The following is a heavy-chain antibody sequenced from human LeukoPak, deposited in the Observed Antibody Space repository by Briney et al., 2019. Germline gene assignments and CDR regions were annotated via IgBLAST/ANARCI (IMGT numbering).Heavy chain of an antibody. CDR1: GFTFSSYS. D-gene: IGHD5-12*01. V-gene: IGHV3-21*01. CDR2: ISSSSSYI. Sequence: GGSLRLSCAASGFTFSSYSMNWVRQAPGKGLEWVSSISSSSSYIFYADLVKGRFTISRDNAKDSLYLQVNSLRAEDTAIYYCARDLVGSITMDVWAKGTTVTVSS. CDR3: ARDLVGSITMDV. J-gene: IGHJ6*03.